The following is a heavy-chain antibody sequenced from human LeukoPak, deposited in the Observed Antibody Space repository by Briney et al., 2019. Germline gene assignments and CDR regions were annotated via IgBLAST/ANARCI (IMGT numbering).Heavy chain of an antibody. CDR3: ARVGGYGDYPDYYYYYYMDV. J-gene: IGHJ6*03. D-gene: IGHD4-17*01. Sequence: GGSLRLSCAASGFTFRRYGMSWVRQAAGKGLEWVSAISGSGGSTYYADSVKGRFTISRDNAKNSLYLQMNSLRAEDTAVYYCARVGGYGDYPDYYYYYYMDVWGKGTTVTVSS. CDR2: ISGSGGST. CDR1: GFTFRRYG. V-gene: IGHV3-23*01.